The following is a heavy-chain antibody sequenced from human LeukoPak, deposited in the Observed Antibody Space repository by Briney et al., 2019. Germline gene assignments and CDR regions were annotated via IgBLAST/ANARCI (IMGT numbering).Heavy chain of an antibody. CDR1: GGSISSSSYY. CDR2: VYYSGST. Sequence: SETLSLTCTVSGGSISSSSYYWGWIRQPPGKGLEWIGRVYYSGSTYYNPSLKSRVTISVDTSKNQSSLKLSSVTVADTAVYYCARESGIAVAGQYGMDVWGQGTTVTVSS. V-gene: IGHV4-39*02. CDR3: ARESGIAVAGQYGMDV. J-gene: IGHJ6*02. D-gene: IGHD6-19*01.